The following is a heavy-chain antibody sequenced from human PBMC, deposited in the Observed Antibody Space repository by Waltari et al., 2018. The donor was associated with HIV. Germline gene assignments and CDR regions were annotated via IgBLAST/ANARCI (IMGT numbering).Heavy chain of an antibody. CDR1: GYTFPNYW. CDR3: ARRPDYGGDWFDS. V-gene: IGHV5-51*03. CDR2: IYPHTSRV. D-gene: IGHD3-16*01. J-gene: IGHJ5*01. Sequence: EVRLVQSGAEVKRPGDSLKISCKASGYTFPNYWIGRVGQTAGKGLEWIGVIYPHTSRVRYNPSFHGRGEISTDLSTRTAHLEWRSLTALDTGVYYCARRPDYGGDWFDSWGQGTLVTVSS.